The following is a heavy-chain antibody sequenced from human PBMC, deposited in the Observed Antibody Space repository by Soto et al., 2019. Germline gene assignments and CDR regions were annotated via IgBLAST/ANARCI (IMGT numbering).Heavy chain of an antibody. CDR2: INHLETT. CDR1: GASITYGGYS. CDR3: ARGGGSDSFDY. Sequence: TLSLTCTVSGASITYGGYSWSWIRQTPGKGLEWIGYINHLETTFYNPSFESRLTLSIDRAKNQFSLNLNSMSAADGAVYFCARGGGSDSFDYWGQGILVTVSS. J-gene: IGHJ4*02. V-gene: IGHV4-30-2*01. D-gene: IGHD1-26*01.